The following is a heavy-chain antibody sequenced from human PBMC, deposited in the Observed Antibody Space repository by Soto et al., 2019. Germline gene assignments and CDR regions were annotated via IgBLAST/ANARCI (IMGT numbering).Heavy chain of an antibody. CDR1: GGTFSTSS. CDR3: ARGHEYGGHSDAFDL. Sequence: QVHLVQSGAEVKKPGSSVKGSCKASGGTFSTSSINWLRQAPGQRPEWMGNILPVFGTADSAAKFRDRVTITADKSPHPAHIAPRSPFSEAAAVYYCARGHEYGGHSDAFDLWGQGTVVTVSS. J-gene: IGHJ3*01. D-gene: IGHD4-17*01. CDR2: ILPVFGTA. V-gene: IGHV1-69*14.